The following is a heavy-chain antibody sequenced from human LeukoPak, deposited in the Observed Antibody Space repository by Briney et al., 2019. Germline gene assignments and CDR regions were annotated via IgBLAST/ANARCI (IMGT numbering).Heavy chain of an antibody. CDR1: GFTFSTYG. CDR3: ARSSGSSWYTNDAFDI. CDR2: LSGSGDRT. V-gene: IGHV3-23*01. J-gene: IGHJ3*02. Sequence: GGSLRLSCAASGFTFSTYGMSWVRQAPGKGLEWLSALSGSGDRTYYADSVKGRFTISRDNSKNTLYLQMNSLRAEDTALYYCARSSGSSWYTNDAFDIWGQGTMVTVSS. D-gene: IGHD6-13*01.